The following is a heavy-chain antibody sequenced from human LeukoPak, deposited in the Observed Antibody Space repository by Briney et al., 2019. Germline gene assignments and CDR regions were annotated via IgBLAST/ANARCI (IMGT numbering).Heavy chain of an antibody. V-gene: IGHV1-46*01. J-gene: IGHJ4*02. CDR1: GYTFTSYY. Sequence: GASVKVSCKASGYTFTSYYMHWVRQAPGQGLGWMGIINPSGGSTSYAQKFQGRVTMTTDTSTSTAYMELRSLRSDDTAVYYCARGTYFDYWGQGTLVTVSS. CDR2: INPSGGST. CDR3: ARGTYFDY.